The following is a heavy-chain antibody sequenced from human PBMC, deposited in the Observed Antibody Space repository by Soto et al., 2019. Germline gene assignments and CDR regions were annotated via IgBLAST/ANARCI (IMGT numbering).Heavy chain of an antibody. V-gene: IGHV3-21*01. CDR3: ARDIYYYDSSGSFHY. CDR1: GFTFSSYS. CDR2: ISSSSSYI. J-gene: IGHJ4*02. D-gene: IGHD3-22*01. Sequence: SGGSLRLSCAASGFTFSSYSMNWVRHARGNGLEWVSSISSSSSYIYYADSVKGRFTISRDNAKNSLYLQMNSLRDEDTAVYYCARDIYYYDSSGSFHYWGQGTLVTVSS.